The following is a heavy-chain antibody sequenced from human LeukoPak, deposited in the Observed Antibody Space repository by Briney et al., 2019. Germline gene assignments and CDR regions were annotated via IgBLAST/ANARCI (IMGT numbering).Heavy chain of an antibody. J-gene: IGHJ4*02. Sequence: GGSLRLSCAASGFTFSHYWMSWVRQAPGKGLEWVANINGDGSEKYYVDSVKGRFTISRDNAKNSLYLQMNSLRAEDTAVYYCVGHSDYWGQGTLVTVSS. D-gene: IGHD3-16*01. V-gene: IGHV3-7*01. CDR3: VGHSDY. CDR1: GFTFSHYW. CDR2: INGDGSEK.